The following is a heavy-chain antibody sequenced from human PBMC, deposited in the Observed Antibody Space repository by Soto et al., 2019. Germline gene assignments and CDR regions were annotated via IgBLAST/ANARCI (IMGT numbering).Heavy chain of an antibody. V-gene: IGHV3-7*03. CDR2: IKQDGSEK. CDR1: GFTFSSYW. CDR3: ARDPFPMYYDILTGYYYGMDV. D-gene: IGHD3-9*01. J-gene: IGHJ6*02. Sequence: VGSLRLSCAASGFTFSSYWMSWVRQAPGKGLEWVANIKQDGSEKYYVDSVKGRFTISRDNAKNSLYLQMNSLRAEDTAVYYCARDPFPMYYDILTGYYYGMDVWGQGTTVTVSS.